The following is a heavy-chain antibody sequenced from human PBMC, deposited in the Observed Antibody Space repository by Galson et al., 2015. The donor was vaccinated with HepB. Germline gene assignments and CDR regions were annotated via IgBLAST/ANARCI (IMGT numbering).Heavy chain of an antibody. CDR1: GFTFSDYY. D-gene: IGHD4-17*01. CDR2: ISSSGSTI. V-gene: IGHV3-11*01. CDR3: ARGNHYGDYQFDY. J-gene: IGHJ4*02. Sequence: SLRLSCAASGFTFSDYYMSRIRQAPGKGLEWVSYISSSGSTIYYADSVKGRFTISRDNAKNSLYLQMNSLRAEDTAVYYCARGNHYGDYQFDYWGQGTLVTVSS.